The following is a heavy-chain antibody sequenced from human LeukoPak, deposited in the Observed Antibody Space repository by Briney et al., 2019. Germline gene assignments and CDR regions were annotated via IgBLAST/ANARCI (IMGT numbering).Heavy chain of an antibody. J-gene: IGHJ3*02. Sequence: GGSLRLSCAASGFTFSSYAMHWVRQAPGKGLEWVSVIYSGGTTYYADSVKGRFTISRDNSKNTLYLQMNTLRAEDTAMYYCSRAVGVTGTLPDAFDTWGQGTMVTVSS. CDR1: GFTFSSYA. CDR2: IYSGGTT. CDR3: SRAVGVTGTLPDAFDT. V-gene: IGHV3-66*01. D-gene: IGHD2-21*02.